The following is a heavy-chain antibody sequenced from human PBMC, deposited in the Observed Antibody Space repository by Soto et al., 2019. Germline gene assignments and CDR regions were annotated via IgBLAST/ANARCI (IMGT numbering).Heavy chain of an antibody. J-gene: IGHJ3*02. Sequence: QVQLVESGGGVVQPGRSLRLSCAASGFTFSSYGMHWVRQAPGKGLEWVAVISYDGSNKYYADSVKGRFTISRDNSKNTLYLQTNSLRAEDTAVYYCVKDRLRYFDWGAFDIWGQGIMVTVSS. CDR2: ISYDGSNK. CDR1: GFTFSSYG. D-gene: IGHD3-9*01. V-gene: IGHV3-30*18. CDR3: VKDRLRYFDWGAFDI.